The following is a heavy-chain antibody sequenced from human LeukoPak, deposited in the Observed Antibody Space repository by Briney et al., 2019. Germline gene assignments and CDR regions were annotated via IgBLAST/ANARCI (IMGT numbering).Heavy chain of an antibody. Sequence: SETLSLTCGVYGGSFSGYYWSWIRQPPGKGLEWIGEINDSRSTNYNPSLKSRATLSIDTSKNQFSLKVTSVTAADTAVYYCASAYYDILGGHFDYWGQGTLVTVSS. J-gene: IGHJ4*02. CDR1: GGSFSGYY. D-gene: IGHD3-9*01. CDR3: ASAYYDILGGHFDY. V-gene: IGHV4-34*01. CDR2: INDSRST.